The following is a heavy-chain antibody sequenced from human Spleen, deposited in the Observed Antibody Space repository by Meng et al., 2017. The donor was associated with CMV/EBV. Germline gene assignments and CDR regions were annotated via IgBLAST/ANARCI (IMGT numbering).Heavy chain of an antibody. CDR3: ARAGVVVVAATQGFDY. V-gene: IGHV4-39*07. D-gene: IGHD2-15*01. Sequence: LLLQESVRGLVKPSQSLSLTCAVSCDSIINHYYWCWIRQPPGKGLEWIGSSDFSRTTHYNPSLKSRVTMSADTSKNHFSLSLNSVTAADTAVYYCARAGVVVVAATQGFDYWGQGTLVTVSS. CDR1: CDSIINHYY. J-gene: IGHJ4*02. CDR2: SDFSRTT.